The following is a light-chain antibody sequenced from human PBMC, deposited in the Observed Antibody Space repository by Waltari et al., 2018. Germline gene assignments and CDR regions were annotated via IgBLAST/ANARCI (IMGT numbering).Light chain of an antibody. CDR3: QKYGTLPAT. J-gene: IGKJ1*01. Sequence: EIVLTQSPGTLSLSPGERATPPCRASQSVSKYLAWYQQKPGQAPRLLIYDASTRATGIPDRFSATGWGTDFSLSISRLEPEDFAVYYCQKYGTLPATFGQGTKVQMK. CDR2: DAS. CDR1: QSVSKY. V-gene: IGKV3-20*01.